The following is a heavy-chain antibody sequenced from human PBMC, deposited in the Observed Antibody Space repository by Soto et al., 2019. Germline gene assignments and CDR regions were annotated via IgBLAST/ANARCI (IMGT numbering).Heavy chain of an antibody. Sequence: LRLSCSASGFTFSYYAMHWVRQAPGKGLEHVSAISNNGETTYYADSVKGRFTISRDISKNTLYLQMSSLRAEDTAVYYCVRASGSLDYWGQGTLVTV. D-gene: IGHD1-26*01. CDR1: GFTFSYYA. J-gene: IGHJ4*02. CDR2: ISNNGETT. CDR3: VRASGSLDY. V-gene: IGHV3-64D*06.